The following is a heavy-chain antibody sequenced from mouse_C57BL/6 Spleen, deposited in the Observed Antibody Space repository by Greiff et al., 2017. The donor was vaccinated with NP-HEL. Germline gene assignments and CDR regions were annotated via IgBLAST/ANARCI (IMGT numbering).Heavy chain of an antibody. CDR3: ARKGPLYLDY. CDR2: INPNNGGT. Sequence: VQLQQSGPELVKPGASVKISCKASGYTFTDYYMNWVKQSHGKSLEWIGDINPNNGGTSYNQKFKGKATLTVDKSSSTAYMELRSLTSEDSAVHYCARKGPLYLDYWGQGTTLTVSS. D-gene: IGHD1-1*01. CDR1: GYTFTDYY. V-gene: IGHV1-26*01. J-gene: IGHJ2*01.